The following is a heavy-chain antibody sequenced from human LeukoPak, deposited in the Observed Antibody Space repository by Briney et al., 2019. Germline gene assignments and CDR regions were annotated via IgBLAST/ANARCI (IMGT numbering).Heavy chain of an antibody. V-gene: IGHV3-23*01. CDR2: IIGGAGGT. Sequence: GGSLRLSCAASGFTFSSYGMSWVRQAPGKGLEWVSGIIGGAGGTYYADSVKGRFTISRDNAKNTLYLQMNSLRAEDTAVYYCAHGSMYQLDYWGQGTLVTVSS. D-gene: IGHD2-2*01. CDR3: AHGSMYQLDY. CDR1: GFTFSSYG. J-gene: IGHJ4*02.